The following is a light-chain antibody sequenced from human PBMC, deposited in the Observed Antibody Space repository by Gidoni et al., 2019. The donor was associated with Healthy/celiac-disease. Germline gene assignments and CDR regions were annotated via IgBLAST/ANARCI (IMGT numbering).Light chain of an antibody. V-gene: IGKV3-11*01. CDR1: QSVSSY. CDR2: HAS. Sequence: EIVLTQSPATLSLSPGERATLSCRASQSVSSYLAWYQQKPGQAPRLLIYHASNRATGIPASFSGSGSGTDFTLTISSLEPEDFAVYYCQQRSNWPRSFXXXTKLEIK. CDR3: QQRSNWPRS. J-gene: IGKJ2*04.